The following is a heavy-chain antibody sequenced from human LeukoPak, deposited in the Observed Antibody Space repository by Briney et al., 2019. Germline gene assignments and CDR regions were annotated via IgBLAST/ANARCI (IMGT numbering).Heavy chain of an antibody. D-gene: IGHD4-17*01. CDR1: GFTFRNFG. CDR3: AKDPSTFLTTGWYFDL. J-gene: IGHJ2*01. CDR2: ISDSGSVT. Sequence: PGGSLRLSCAASGFTFRNFGMIWVRQVPGKGLEWVSSISDSGSVTHYADSVKGRFAISRDNSKSTFYLQMSSLRAVDTAIYYCAKDPSTFLTTGWYFDLWGRGTLVIVSS. V-gene: IGHV3-23*01.